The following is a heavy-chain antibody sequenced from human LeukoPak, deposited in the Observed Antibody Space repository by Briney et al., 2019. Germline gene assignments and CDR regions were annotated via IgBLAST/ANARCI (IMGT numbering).Heavy chain of an antibody. Sequence: SETLSLTCTVSGGSISSYYWSWIRQPPGKGREWIGYIYYSGSTNYNPSLKRRVTISVDTSKNQFSLKLSSVTAADTAVYYCASTNSGRLDAFDIWGQGTMVTVSS. CDR2: IYYSGST. J-gene: IGHJ3*02. CDR3: ASTNSGRLDAFDI. CDR1: GGSISSYY. D-gene: IGHD1-26*01. V-gene: IGHV4-59*01.